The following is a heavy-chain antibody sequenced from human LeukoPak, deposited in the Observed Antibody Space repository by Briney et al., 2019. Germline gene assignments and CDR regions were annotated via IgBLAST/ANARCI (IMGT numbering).Heavy chain of an antibody. J-gene: IGHJ6*02. D-gene: IGHD3-9*01. CDR2: INAGNANT. Sequence: ASVKVSCKASGYTFTSYAMHWERQAPGQRLEWMGWINAGNANTKYSQKFQGRVTITRHTSASTAYMELSSLRSEDTAVYYCASHRLTGYRYYYYGMDVWGQGTTVTVSS. V-gene: IGHV1-3*01. CDR3: ASHRLTGYRYYYYGMDV. CDR1: GYTFTSYA.